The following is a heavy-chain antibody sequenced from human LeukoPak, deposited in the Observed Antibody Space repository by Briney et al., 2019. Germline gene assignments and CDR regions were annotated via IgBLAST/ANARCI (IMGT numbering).Heavy chain of an antibody. Sequence: PSETLSLTCVVYGGSFSGYYWSWIRQPPGKGLEWIGEINHSGSTNYNPSLKSRVTISVDTSENQFSLKLSSVTAADTAVYYCARGRDIVVVPAALSGGYYFDYWGQGTLVTVSS. V-gene: IGHV4-34*01. CDR2: INHSGST. D-gene: IGHD2-2*01. CDR3: ARGRDIVVVPAALSGGYYFDY. CDR1: GGSFSGYY. J-gene: IGHJ4*02.